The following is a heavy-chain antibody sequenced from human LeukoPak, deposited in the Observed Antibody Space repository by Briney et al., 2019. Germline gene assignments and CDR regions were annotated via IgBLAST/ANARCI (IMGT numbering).Heavy chain of an antibody. CDR3: ARVSEGATVDY. CDR2: ISSSGSTI. V-gene: IGHV3-11*01. Sequence: GGSLRLSFAASGFTFSDYYMSWIRQAPGKGLEWVSYISSSGSTIYYADSVKGRFTISRDNSKNTLYLQMNSLRAEDTAVYYCARVSEGATVDYWGQGTLVTVSS. J-gene: IGHJ4*02. D-gene: IGHD1-26*01. CDR1: GFTFSDYY.